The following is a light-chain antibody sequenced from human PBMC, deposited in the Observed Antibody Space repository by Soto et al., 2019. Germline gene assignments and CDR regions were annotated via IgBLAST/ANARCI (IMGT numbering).Light chain of an antibody. CDR1: HSVSTS. CDR3: QQYNTWPPGLT. J-gene: IGKJ4*01. V-gene: IGKV3-15*01. Sequence: EVGLTQSPATLSFSPGERTTLSCRASHSVSTSLAWYQQKPGQAPRLLIYGASTRATGIPARFSGSGSGTEFTLTISSLQSEDFAVYYCQQYNTWPPGLTSGGGTKVDIK. CDR2: GAS.